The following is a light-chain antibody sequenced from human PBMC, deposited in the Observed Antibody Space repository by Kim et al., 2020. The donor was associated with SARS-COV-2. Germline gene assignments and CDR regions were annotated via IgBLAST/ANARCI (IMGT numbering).Light chain of an antibody. CDR1: QGISSY. CDR3: QNYNSAPYT. J-gene: IGKJ2*01. CDR2: AAA. Sequence: SASVGDRVTITCRASQGISSYLAWYQQKPGKPPAFLIYAAATLQPGVTSRFSGSGSGTDFTLTISSLQPEDVATYYCQNYNSAPYTFGQGTKLEI. V-gene: IGKV1-27*01.